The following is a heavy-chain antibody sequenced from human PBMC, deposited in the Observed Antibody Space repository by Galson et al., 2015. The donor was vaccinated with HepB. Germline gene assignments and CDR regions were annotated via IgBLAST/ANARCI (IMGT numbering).Heavy chain of an antibody. V-gene: IGHV4-31*11. Sequence: TLSLTCAVSGGSISSVAYYWSWVRQHPGKGLEWIGYIYYSGSTYYNPSLKSRVTISVDTSKNLFSLKLSSVTAADTAVYYCARRGVAADLDVWGKGTTVTVSS. D-gene: IGHD6-13*01. CDR2: IYYSGST. J-gene: IGHJ6*04. CDR1: GGSISSVAYY. CDR3: ARRGVAADLDV.